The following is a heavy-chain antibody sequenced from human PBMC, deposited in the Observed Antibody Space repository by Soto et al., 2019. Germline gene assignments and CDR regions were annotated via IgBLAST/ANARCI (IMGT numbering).Heavy chain of an antibody. CDR1: GFTFSSYG. Sequence: QVQLVESGGGVVQPGRSLRLSCAASGFTFSSYGMHWVRQAPGKGLGWVAVIWYDGSNKYYADSVKGRFTISRDNSKNTLYLQMNSLRAEDTAVYYCARDNEEWEPHYYFDYWGQGTLVTVSS. V-gene: IGHV3-33*01. CDR3: ARDNEEWEPHYYFDY. J-gene: IGHJ4*02. D-gene: IGHD1-26*01. CDR2: IWYDGSNK.